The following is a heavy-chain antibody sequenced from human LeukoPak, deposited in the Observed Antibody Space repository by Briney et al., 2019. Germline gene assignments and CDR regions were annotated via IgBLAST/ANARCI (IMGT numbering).Heavy chain of an antibody. CDR3: ARYYYDSSGYQGGPDY. CDR1: GFTFSSYA. D-gene: IGHD3-22*01. Sequence: GGSLRLSCAASGFTFSSYAMSWVRQAPGKGLEWVSAISGSGGSTYYADSAKGRFTISRDNSKNTLFLQMNTLRAEDTAVYYCARYYYDSSGYQGGPDYWGQGTLVTVSS. CDR2: ISGSGGST. V-gene: IGHV3-23*01. J-gene: IGHJ4*02.